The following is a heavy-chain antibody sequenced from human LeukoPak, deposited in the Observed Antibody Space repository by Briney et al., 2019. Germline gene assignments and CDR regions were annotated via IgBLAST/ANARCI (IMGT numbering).Heavy chain of an antibody. D-gene: IGHD6-13*01. J-gene: IGHJ5*02. CDR2: IYYSGST. Sequence: SETLSLTCTVSGGSISSYYWSWIRQPPGKGLEWIGYIYYSGSTNYNPSLKSRVTISVDTSKNQFSLKLSSVTAADTAVYYCARMWFSSSWDRQFDPWGQGTLVTVFS. CDR1: GGSISSYY. V-gene: IGHV4-59*01. CDR3: ARMWFSSSWDRQFDP.